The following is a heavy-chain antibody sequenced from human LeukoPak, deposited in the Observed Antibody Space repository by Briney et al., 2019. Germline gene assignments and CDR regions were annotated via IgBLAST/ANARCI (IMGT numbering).Heavy chain of an antibody. CDR2: IIPIFGTA. CDR3: ARDGSIVGAADGFDY. J-gene: IGHJ4*02. Sequence: SVKVSCKASGGTFSSYAISWVRQAPGQGPEWMGGIIPIFGTANYAQKFQGRVTITTDESTSTAYMELSSLRSEDTAVYYCARDGSIVGAADGFDYWGQGTLVTVSS. V-gene: IGHV1-69*05. CDR1: GGTFSSYA. D-gene: IGHD1-26*01.